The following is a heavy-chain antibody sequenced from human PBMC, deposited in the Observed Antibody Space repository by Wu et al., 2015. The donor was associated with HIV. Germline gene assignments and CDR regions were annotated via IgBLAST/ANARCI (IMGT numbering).Heavy chain of an antibody. J-gene: IGHJ4*02. CDR3: AGRGNYYDSGGYHFDQ. D-gene: IGHD3-22*01. Sequence: QVQLVQSGAEVKKPGSSVKVSCKASGGTFSSYAISWVRQAPGQGLEWMGGIIPIFKTANYAQKFQGRVTLTADESTSTAYMELSSLRSEDTAVYYCAGRGNYYDSGGYHFDQWGQGTLVTVSS. V-gene: IGHV1-69*12. CDR1: GGTFSSYA. CDR2: IIPIFKTA.